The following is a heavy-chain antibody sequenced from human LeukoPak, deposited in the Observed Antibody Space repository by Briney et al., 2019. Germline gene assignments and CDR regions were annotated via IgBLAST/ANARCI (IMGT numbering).Heavy chain of an antibody. Sequence: GASVKVSCKASGYTFTKYYMHWVRQAPGQGLEWMGWINPNSGATNYAQKFQGRVTMTRDTSVSTVYMELSRLRSDDTAVYYCARGSRHSSGWEGGYWGQGTLVSVSS. CDR2: INPNSGAT. D-gene: IGHD6-19*01. J-gene: IGHJ4*02. V-gene: IGHV1-2*02. CDR1: GYTFTKYY. CDR3: ARGSRHSSGWEGGY.